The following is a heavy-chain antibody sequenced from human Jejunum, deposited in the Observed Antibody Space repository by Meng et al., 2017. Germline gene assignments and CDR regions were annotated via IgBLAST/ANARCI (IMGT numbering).Heavy chain of an antibody. CDR3: SRLGEGATSGYYGMDV. J-gene: IGHJ6*02. CDR2: IRSKANNYAT. CDR1: GLVFSNSA. V-gene: IGHV3-73*01. Sequence: ESLKISCAASGLVFSNSAIHWVRLASGKGLEWVGHIRSKANNYATEYAAAVKGRFTISRDDSKNTAYLQMNGLKIEDTALYYCSRLGEGATSGYYGMDVWGHGTTVTVSS. D-gene: IGHD3-10*01.